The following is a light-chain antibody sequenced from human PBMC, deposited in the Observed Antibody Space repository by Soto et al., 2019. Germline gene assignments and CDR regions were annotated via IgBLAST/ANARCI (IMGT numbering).Light chain of an antibody. CDR1: QSISTY. J-gene: IGKJ5*01. CDR2: SAS. CDR3: QQTYRIWIT. Sequence: DIPMTQSPSSLSASVGDRVTITCRASQSISTYLNWYQQKPGKAPKLLIYSASSLQSGVPSRFSGSGSGTDFTLTISSLQPEDFATYYCQQTYRIWITFGQGTRLDIK. V-gene: IGKV1-39*01.